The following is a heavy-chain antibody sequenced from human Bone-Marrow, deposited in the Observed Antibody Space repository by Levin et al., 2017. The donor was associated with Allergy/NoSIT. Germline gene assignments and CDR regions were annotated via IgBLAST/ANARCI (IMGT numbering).Heavy chain of an antibody. Sequence: GGSLRLSCAASGFTFHNYGMHWVRQAPGKGLEWVAVIWYDGSNTYYAESVRDRFTISRDTSNNTLHLQMSSLRVEGTAVYYCATGLKGTKPGITIPDYWGQGTLVTVSS. V-gene: IGHV3-33*01. CDR1: GFTFHNYG. D-gene: IGHD3-10*01. CDR3: ATGLKGTKPGITIPDY. J-gene: IGHJ4*02. CDR2: IWYDGSNT.